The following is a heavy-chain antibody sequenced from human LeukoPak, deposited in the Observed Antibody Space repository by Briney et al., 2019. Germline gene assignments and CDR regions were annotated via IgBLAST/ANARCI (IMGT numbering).Heavy chain of an antibody. CDR2: SYPDDSDT. Sequence: GESLKISCKGSGYSFTRYWIGWVRQMPGKGLEWMGISYPDDSDTRYRPSFQGQVTISADKSISTAYLQWSSLKASDTAMYYCARLAVDYSYYVGWFDPWGQGTLVTVSS. CDR3: ARLAVDYSYYVGWFDP. J-gene: IGHJ5*02. CDR1: GYSFTRYW. V-gene: IGHV5-51*01. D-gene: IGHD4-11*01.